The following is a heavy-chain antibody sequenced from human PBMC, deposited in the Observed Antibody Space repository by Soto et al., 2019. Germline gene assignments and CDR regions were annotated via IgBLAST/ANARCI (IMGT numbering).Heavy chain of an antibody. V-gene: IGHV4-39*01. CDR1: GGSISSGTYY. CDR3: ARQGYQLPHIATGWIDY. Sequence: QLQLQESGPGLVKPSETLSLTCTVSGGSISSGTYYWGWIRQPPGKGLEWIGSLHYSGTTYYNPSLKGRFTMSFDTSNNDFSLELSSVTAADTAVYYCARQGYQLPHIATGWIDYWGQGSLVTVSS. CDR2: LHYSGTT. J-gene: IGHJ4*02. D-gene: IGHD2-2*01.